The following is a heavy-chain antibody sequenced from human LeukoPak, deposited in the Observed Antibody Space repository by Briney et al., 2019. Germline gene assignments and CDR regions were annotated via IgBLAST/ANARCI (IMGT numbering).Heavy chain of an antibody. V-gene: IGHV3-48*02. D-gene: IGHD2/OR15-2a*01. Sequence: GGSLRLSCVGSGFMFRDYSMNWVRQSPGKGLEWVSYISCRGSTIFYADSVKGRLTVSIDNAKNSLFLQMNGLRDEDTAMYYCARVQGVCNSTTCFVGNADVWGKGTTVIVSS. J-gene: IGHJ6*04. CDR1: GFMFRDYS. CDR3: ARVQGVCNSTTCFVGNADV. CDR2: ISCRGSTI.